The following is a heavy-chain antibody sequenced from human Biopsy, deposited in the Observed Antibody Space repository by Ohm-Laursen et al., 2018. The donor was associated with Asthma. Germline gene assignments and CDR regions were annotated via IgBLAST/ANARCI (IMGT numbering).Heavy chain of an antibody. D-gene: IGHD2-8*01. CDR1: GGSLSSGPYY. CDR2: INYSGST. Sequence: TLSLTCAVSGGSLSSGPYYWSWVRQPPGKGLEWIGYINYSGSTFYSPSLESRVTVSVDTSKNQFSLKLSSVTAADTAVYYCARDLSGYCTSSACYGFDSWGQGTLVTVSS. J-gene: IGHJ5*01. V-gene: IGHV4-31*11. CDR3: ARDLSGYCTSSACYGFDS.